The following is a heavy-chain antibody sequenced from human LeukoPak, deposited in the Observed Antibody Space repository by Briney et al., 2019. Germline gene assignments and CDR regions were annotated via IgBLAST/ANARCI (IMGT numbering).Heavy chain of an antibody. Sequence: GGSLRLSCAASGFTFSSYWMSWVRQAPGKGLEWVANIRQDGSEKYYVDSVKGRFTISRDNAKNSLYLQMNSLRAEDTAVYYCTRSYSSGWYSDYWGQGTLVTVSS. CDR2: IRQDGSEK. CDR1: GFTFSSYW. D-gene: IGHD6-19*01. J-gene: IGHJ4*02. V-gene: IGHV3-7*01. CDR3: TRSYSSGWYSDY.